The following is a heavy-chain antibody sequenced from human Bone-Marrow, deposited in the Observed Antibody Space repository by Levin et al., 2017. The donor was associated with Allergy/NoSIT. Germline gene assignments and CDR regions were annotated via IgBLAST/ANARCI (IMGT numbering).Heavy chain of an antibody. J-gene: IGHJ4*02. V-gene: IGHV3-30*18. Sequence: GGSLRLSCAASGFTFSSYGMHWVRQAPGKGLEWVAVISYDGSNKYYADSVKGRFTISRDNSKNTLYLQMNSLRAEDTAVYYCAQGSYYLDYWGQGTLVTVSS. D-gene: IGHD1-26*01. CDR2: ISYDGSNK. CDR1: GFTFSSYG. CDR3: AQGSYYLDY.